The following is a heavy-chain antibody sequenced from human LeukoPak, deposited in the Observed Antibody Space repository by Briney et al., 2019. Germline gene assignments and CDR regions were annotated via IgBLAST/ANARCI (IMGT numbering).Heavy chain of an antibody. CDR1: GGSISSGDYY. CDR2: IFYTGST. CDR3: ARGYSYGLYYFDY. J-gene: IGHJ4*02. D-gene: IGHD5-18*01. V-gene: IGHV4-30-4*01. Sequence: PSETLSLTCSVSGGSISSGDYYWSWIRQPPGKGLEWIGYIFYTGSTYYNPSLKSRVTISVDTSQNQFSLKLTSVTAADTAVYYCARGYSYGLYYFDYWGQGALVTVSS.